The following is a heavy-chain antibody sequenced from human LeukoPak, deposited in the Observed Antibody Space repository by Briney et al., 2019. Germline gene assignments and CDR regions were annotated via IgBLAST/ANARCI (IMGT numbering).Heavy chain of an antibody. CDR1: GFTFSSYS. V-gene: IGHV3-48*01. J-gene: IGHJ6*03. CDR3: ARSPDWYGSGSYLLYYYYYYMDV. CDR2: ISSSSSTI. Sequence: PGGSLRLSCAASGFTFSSYSMNWVRQAPGKGLEWVSYISSSSSTIYYADSVKGRFTISRDNAKNSLYLQMNSLRAEDTAVYYCARSPDWYGSGSYLLYYYYYYMDVWGKGTTVTISS. D-gene: IGHD3-10*01.